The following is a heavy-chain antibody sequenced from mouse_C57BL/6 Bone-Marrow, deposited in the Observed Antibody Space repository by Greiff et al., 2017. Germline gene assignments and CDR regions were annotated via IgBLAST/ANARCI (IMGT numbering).Heavy chain of an antibody. CDR3: ARGELLFAY. J-gene: IGHJ3*01. CDR1: GYTFTDYS. Sequence: EVQLQQSGPELVKPGASVKISCKASGYTFTDYSMNWVKQSHGKSLEWIGDINPNNGGTSYNQKFKGKATLTVDKSSSTADMELRRLTSEDSAVDDCARGELLFAYWGQGTLVTVAA. D-gene: IGHD2-1*01. CDR2: INPNNGGT. V-gene: IGHV1-26*01.